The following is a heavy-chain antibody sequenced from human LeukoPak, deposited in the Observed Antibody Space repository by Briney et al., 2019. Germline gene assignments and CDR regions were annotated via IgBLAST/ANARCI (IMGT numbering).Heavy chain of an antibody. J-gene: IGHJ6*02. CDR2: IWYDGSDK. V-gene: IGHV3-33*01. D-gene: IGHD2-15*01. Sequence: PGRSLRLSCAASGFTFSSYGMNWVRQAPGKGLEWVAVIWYDGSDKYYAESVKGRFTISRDNSKNTLYLQMNSLRAEDTAVYYCARDSSTYSYYYSDGMDVWGQGTTVTVSS. CDR3: ARDSSTYSYYYSDGMDV. CDR1: GFTFSSYG.